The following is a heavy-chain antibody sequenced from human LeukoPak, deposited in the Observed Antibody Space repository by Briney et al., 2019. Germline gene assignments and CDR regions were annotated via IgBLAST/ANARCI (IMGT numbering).Heavy chain of an antibody. J-gene: IGHJ6*02. CDR3: ARVELLWFGELPPQYGMDV. CDR1: GYTFTSYD. CDR2: MNPNSGNT. D-gene: IGHD3-10*01. Sequence: GASVKVSCKASGYTFTSYDINWVRQATGQGLEWMGWMNPNSGNTGYAQKFQGRVTMTRNTSISTAYMELSSLRSEDTAVYYCARVELLWFGELPPQYGMDVWGQGTTVTVSS. V-gene: IGHV1-8*01.